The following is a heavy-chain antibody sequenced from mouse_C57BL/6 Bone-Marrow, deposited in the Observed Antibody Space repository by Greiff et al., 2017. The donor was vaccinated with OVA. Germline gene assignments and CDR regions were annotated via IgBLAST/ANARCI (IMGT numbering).Heavy chain of an antibody. J-gene: IGHJ2*01. CDR3: TRSYSNYGDFDY. Sequence: VQLQQSGAELVRPGASVTLSCKASGYTFTDYEMHWVKQTPVHGLEWIGAIDPETGGTAYNQKFKGKAILTADKSSSTAYMELRSLTSECSAVYYCTRSYSNYGDFDYWGQGTTLTVSS. V-gene: IGHV1-15*01. CDR1: GYTFTDYE. D-gene: IGHD2-5*01. CDR2: IDPETGGT.